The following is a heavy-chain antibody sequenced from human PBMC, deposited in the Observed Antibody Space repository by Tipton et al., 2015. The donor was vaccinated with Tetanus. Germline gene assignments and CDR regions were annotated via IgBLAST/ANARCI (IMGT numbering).Heavy chain of an antibody. D-gene: IGHD1-7*01. J-gene: IGHJ4*02. CDR3: VRAGSQISATTSLDY. V-gene: IGHV1-18*01. CDR2: VSTYNGNT. CDR1: GYTFTTYG. Sequence: QLVQSGAAVKKPGASVKVSCKASGYTFTTYGITWVRQAPGQGLEWTGWVSTYNGNTEYAQNFEGRVTMTTDTSTRTGYMELRSLTSDDTAMYFCVRAGSQISATTSLDYWGQGTLVTVSS.